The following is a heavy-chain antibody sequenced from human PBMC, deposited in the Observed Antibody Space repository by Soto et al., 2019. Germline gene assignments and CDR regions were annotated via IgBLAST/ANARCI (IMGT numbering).Heavy chain of an antibody. CDR1: GFTFSSYG. Sequence: GGSLRLSCAASGFTFSSYGMHWVRQAPGKGLEWVAVIWYDGSNKYYADSVKGRFTISRDNSKNTLYLQMNSLRAEDTAVYYCARGPIWFGELLAPEFDYWGQGTLVTVSS. D-gene: IGHD3-10*01. J-gene: IGHJ4*02. CDR3: ARGPIWFGELLAPEFDY. CDR2: IWYDGSNK. V-gene: IGHV3-33*01.